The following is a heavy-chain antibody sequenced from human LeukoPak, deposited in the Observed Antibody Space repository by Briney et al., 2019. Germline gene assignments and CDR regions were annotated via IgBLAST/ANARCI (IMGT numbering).Heavy chain of an antibody. V-gene: IGHV3-30-3*01. CDR1: GFTFSSYA. D-gene: IGHD6-13*01. CDR2: ISYDGSNK. Sequence: GGSPRPSCAASGFTFSSYAMHWVRQAPGKGLEWVAVISYDGSNKYYADSVKGRFTISRDNSKNTLYLQMNSLRAEDTAVYYCARVGFRYSSDYWGQGTLVTVSS. J-gene: IGHJ4*02. CDR3: ARVGFRYSSDY.